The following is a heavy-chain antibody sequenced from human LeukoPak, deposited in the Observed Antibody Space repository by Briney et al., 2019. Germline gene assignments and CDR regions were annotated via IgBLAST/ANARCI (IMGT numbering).Heavy chain of an antibody. CDR2: ISSSSSYI. Sequence: GGSLRLSCAASGFTFSSYSMNWVRQAPGKGLEWVSSISSSSSYIYYADSVKGRFTISRDNAKNSPYLQMNSLRAEDTAVYYCARDTKPTLGYCSSTSCYIDYWGQGTLVTVSS. D-gene: IGHD2-2*02. CDR1: GFTFSSYS. J-gene: IGHJ4*02. CDR3: ARDTKPTLGYCSSTSCYIDY. V-gene: IGHV3-21*01.